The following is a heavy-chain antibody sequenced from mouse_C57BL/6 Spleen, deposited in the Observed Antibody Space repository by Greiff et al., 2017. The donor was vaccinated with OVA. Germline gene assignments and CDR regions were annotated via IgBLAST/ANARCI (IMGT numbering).Heavy chain of an antibody. CDR3: AKNGGWSGSMDY. V-gene: IGHV2-5*01. Sequence: VQLQQSGPGLVQPSQSLSITCTVSGFSLTSYGVHWVRQSPGKGLEWLGVIWRGGSTDYNAAFMYRQSITKDNSKNPIFLKMTSLQAYDTAISDCAKNGGWSGSMDYWGQGTSVTVSS. D-gene: IGHD2-3*01. CDR2: IWRGGST. CDR1: GFSLTSYG. J-gene: IGHJ4*01.